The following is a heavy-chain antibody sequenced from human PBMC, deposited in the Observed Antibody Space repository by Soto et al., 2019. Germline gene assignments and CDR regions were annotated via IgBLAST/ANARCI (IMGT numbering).Heavy chain of an antibody. CDR3: ARATYDYGDYPIDD. CDR2: INTSGGA. V-gene: IGHV3-53*01. Sequence: LRLSCAASGFSVSTNDLSWVRQAPGKGLDWVSVINTSGGAYYADSVKGRFTISRDNSKNTLYLQMNSLRAEDTAVYYCARATYDYGDYPIDDWGQGTPVTVSS. CDR1: GFSVSTND. J-gene: IGHJ4*02. D-gene: IGHD4-17*01.